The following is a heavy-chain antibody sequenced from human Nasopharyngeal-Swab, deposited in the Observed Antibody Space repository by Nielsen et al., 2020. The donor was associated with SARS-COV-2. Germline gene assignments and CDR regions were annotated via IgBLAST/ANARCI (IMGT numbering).Heavy chain of an antibody. CDR2: TSRRGIII. CDR1: GISFRDSY. J-gene: IGHJ4*02. V-gene: IGHV3-11*01. Sequence: GGPLRLSFAASGISFRDSYTRGIRQSPGKGSEGFSYTSRRGIIIQCADSVKARFTIYRDNAKNPLSLQMNSLRAEDTVVYYCARDVGDTLDYFDYWGQGTLVTVSS. CDR3: ARDVGDTLDYFDY. D-gene: IGHD3-16*01.